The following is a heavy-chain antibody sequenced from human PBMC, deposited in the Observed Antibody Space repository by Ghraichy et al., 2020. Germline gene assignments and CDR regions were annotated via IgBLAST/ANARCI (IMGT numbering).Heavy chain of an antibody. Sequence: ASVKVSCKASGYTFTSYDINWVRQATGQGLEWMGWMNPNSGNTGYAQKFQGRVTMTRNTSISTAYMELSSLRSEDTAVYYCARRAVTKGAFDYWGQGTLVTVSS. D-gene: IGHD4-17*01. CDR1: GYTFTSYD. CDR2: MNPNSGNT. V-gene: IGHV1-8*01. J-gene: IGHJ4*02. CDR3: ARRAVTKGAFDY.